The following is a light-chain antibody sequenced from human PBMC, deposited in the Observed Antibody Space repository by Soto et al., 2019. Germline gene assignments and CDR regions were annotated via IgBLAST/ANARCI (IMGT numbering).Light chain of an antibody. CDR1: QSVANY. V-gene: IGKV3-15*01. CDR2: GAS. CDR3: QQYNDWPRT. Sequence: EIVMTQSPAILSVSPGERATLSCRASQSVANYLAWYQQKPGQTPRLLMYGASTRATGFPARFSGSGSGTEFTLTISSLQSEDFAVYYCQQYNDWPRTFGQGTKVDIK. J-gene: IGKJ1*01.